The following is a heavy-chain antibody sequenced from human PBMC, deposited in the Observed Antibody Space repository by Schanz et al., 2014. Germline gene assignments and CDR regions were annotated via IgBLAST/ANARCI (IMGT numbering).Heavy chain of an antibody. D-gene: IGHD2-21*02. V-gene: IGHV3-66*02. CDR1: GFTFSTFA. Sequence: EVQLVESGGGLVQPGGSLRLSCSASGFTFSTFAMHWVRQAPGKGLEWVSIIFTDGRTYYADSVKGRFTISRDSSKNTLFLQMNSLRTEDTAVYYCARLDPYCRSGACSRAFDFWGQGTLVTVSS. J-gene: IGHJ4*02. CDR2: IFTDGRT. CDR3: ARLDPYCRSGACSRAFDF.